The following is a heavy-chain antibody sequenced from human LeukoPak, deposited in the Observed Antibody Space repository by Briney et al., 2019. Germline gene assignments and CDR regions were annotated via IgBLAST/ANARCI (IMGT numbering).Heavy chain of an antibody. V-gene: IGHV3-74*01. CDR1: GFTFSSYW. CDR2: INSDGSST. CDR3: ARDRSGGGKDCSGGSCYSRYYYYMDV. J-gene: IGHJ6*03. D-gene: IGHD2-15*01. Sequence: GGSLRLSCAASGFTFSSYWMHWVRHAPGKGLVWVSRINSDGSSTSYADSVKGRFTISRDNAKNTLYLQMNSLRAEDTAVYYCARDRSGGGKDCSGGSCYSRYYYYMDVWGKGTTVTVSS.